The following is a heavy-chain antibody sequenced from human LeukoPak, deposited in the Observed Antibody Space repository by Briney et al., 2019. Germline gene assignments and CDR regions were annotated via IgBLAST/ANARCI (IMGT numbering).Heavy chain of an antibody. CDR1: GFTVSNSD. CDR2: ISVAGDT. J-gene: IGHJ6*02. D-gene: IGHD1-1*01. Sequence: GGSLRLSCAASGFTVSNSDIHWVRQSTGGGLEWVSTISVAGDTYYSASVKGRFTISRDNARNSLFLQMFSLKAEDTAVYYCARGPTHLYYGMDVWGPGTTVTVSS. CDR3: ARGPTHLYYGMDV. V-gene: IGHV3-13*01.